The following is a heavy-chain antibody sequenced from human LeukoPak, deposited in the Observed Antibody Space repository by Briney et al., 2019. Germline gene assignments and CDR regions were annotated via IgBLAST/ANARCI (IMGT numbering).Heavy chain of an antibody. J-gene: IGHJ5*02. V-gene: IGHV3-20*04. D-gene: IGHD3-10*01. CDR2: INWNGGST. CDR3: AREQDFGEPHNP. Sequence: PGGSLRLSCAASGFTFDDYGMSWVRQAPGKGLEWVSGINWNGGSTSYADSVKGRFTISRDNAKNSLYLQMSSLRAEDTAVYYCAREQDFGEPHNPWGQGTLVTVSS. CDR1: GFTFDDYG.